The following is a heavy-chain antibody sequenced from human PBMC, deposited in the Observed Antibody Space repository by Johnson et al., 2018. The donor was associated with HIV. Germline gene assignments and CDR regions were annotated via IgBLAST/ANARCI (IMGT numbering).Heavy chain of an antibody. Sequence: QVQLVESGGGVVQPGRSLRLSCAASGFTFSTYGVHWVRQAPGKGLEWVTHISYDGANKYYSGSVRGRFTISRDNSRNTLNLQMDSLREDDTAVYYCAKDLDRELLALWAFHTWGQGTVVTVSS. J-gene: IGHJ3*02. V-gene: IGHV3-30*18. D-gene: IGHD2-8*02. CDR3: AKDLDRELLALWAFHT. CDR1: GFTFSTYG. CDR2: ISYDGANK.